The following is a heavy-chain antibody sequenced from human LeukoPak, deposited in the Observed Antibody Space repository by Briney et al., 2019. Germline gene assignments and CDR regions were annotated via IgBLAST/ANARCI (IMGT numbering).Heavy chain of an antibody. V-gene: IGHV3-48*01. D-gene: IGHD3-10*01. J-gene: IGHJ4*02. CDR2: ISSSSTSI. CDR1: GFTFSSYS. CDR3: ARMGSWVLDY. Sequence: GGSLRLSCAASGFTFSSYSMNWVRQAPGKGLEWLSYISSSSTSIYYADSVKGRFTISRDNSKNTLYLQMNSLRAEDTAVYYCARMGSWVLDYWGQGTLVTVSS.